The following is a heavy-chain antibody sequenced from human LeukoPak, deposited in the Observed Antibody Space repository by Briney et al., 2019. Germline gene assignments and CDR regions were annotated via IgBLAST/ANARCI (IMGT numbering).Heavy chain of an antibody. CDR3: ARGRRSSGRHDAFDI. CDR1: GGSISNYY. CDR2: IYYSGNT. V-gene: IGHV4-59*01. J-gene: IGHJ3*02. Sequence: SETLSLXCTVFGGSISNYYWSWIRQPPGKGLEWIAYIYYSGNTNYNPSPKSRVTMSVDTSKNHFSLKLSSMTTADTAVYYCARGRRSSGRHDAFDIWGQGTMVTVSS. D-gene: IGHD2-15*01.